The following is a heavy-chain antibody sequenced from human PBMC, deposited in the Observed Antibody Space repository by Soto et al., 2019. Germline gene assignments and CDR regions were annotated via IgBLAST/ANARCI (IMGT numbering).Heavy chain of an antibody. CDR2: IYYSGST. CDR1: GGSISSGDYY. J-gene: IGHJ5*02. Sequence: SETLSLTCTVSGGSISSGDYYWSWIRQPPGKGLEWIGYIYYSGSTYYNPSLKSRVTISVDTSKNQFSLKLSSVTAADTAVYYCAREVRGVIHNWFDPWGQGTLVTVSS. V-gene: IGHV4-30-4*01. CDR3: AREVRGVIHNWFDP. D-gene: IGHD3-10*01.